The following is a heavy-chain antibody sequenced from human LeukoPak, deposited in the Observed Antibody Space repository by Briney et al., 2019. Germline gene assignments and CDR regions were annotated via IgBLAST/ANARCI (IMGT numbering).Heavy chain of an antibody. CDR2: ISYDGSNK. Sequence: GGSLRLSCAASGFTFTSYVMHWVRQAPGKGLQWVALISYDGSNKYYADSVKGRFTISRDNSKNTLYLQMNSLRAEVTAVYYCAQCSGGSCYRVDYWGQGTLVTVSS. D-gene: IGHD2-15*01. CDR3: AQCSGGSCYRVDY. CDR1: GFTFTSYV. V-gene: IGHV3-30*18. J-gene: IGHJ4*02.